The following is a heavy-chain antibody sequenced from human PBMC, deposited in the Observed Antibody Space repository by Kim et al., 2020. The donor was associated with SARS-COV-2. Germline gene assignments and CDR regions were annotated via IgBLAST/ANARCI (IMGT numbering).Heavy chain of an antibody. Sequence: SETLSLTCTVSGGSISSGGYYWSWIRQHPGKGLEWIGYIYYSGSTYYNPSLKSRVTISVDTSKNQFSLKLSSVTAADTAVYYCARYMITFGGVIAYFDYWDQGTLVTVSS. D-gene: IGHD3-16*02. CDR1: GGSISSGGYY. CDR3: ARYMITFGGVIAYFDY. V-gene: IGHV4-31*03. J-gene: IGHJ4*02. CDR2: IYYSGST.